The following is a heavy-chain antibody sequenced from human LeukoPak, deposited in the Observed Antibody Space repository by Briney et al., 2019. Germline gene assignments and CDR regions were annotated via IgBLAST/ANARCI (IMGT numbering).Heavy chain of an antibody. V-gene: IGHV3-30-3*01. CDR3: ASEENYSLDY. J-gene: IGHJ4*02. CDR2: ISYDGSNK. Sequence: GGSLRLSYAASGFTFSSYAMHWVRQAPGKGLEWVAVISYDGSNKYYADSVKGRFTISRDDSKNTLSLQMNSLRAEDTAVYYRASEENYSLDYWGQGTLVTVSS. D-gene: IGHD2-15*01. CDR1: GFTFSSYA.